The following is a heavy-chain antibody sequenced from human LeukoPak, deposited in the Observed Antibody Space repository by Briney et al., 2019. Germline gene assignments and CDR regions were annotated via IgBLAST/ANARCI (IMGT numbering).Heavy chain of an antibody. D-gene: IGHD3-10*01. CDR1: GFTFRSDW. J-gene: IGHJ4*02. Sequence: GGSLRLSCAASGFTFRSDWMSWVRQSPEKGLEWAANINPDGSATYYADSVKGRFTISRDNSKNTLYLQMNSLRPEDTAVYYCAKADYDSGSYSPIRWGQGTLVTVSS. CDR2: INPDGSAT. V-gene: IGHV3-7*03. CDR3: AKADYDSGSYSPIR.